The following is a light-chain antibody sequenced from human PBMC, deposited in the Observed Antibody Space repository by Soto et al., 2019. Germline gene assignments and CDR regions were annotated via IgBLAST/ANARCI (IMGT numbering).Light chain of an antibody. J-gene: IGKJ4*01. CDR2: GAS. CDR3: QQTYSDIS. Sequence: DVRMTQSPSSLSASVGDTITITCRASQTISTYLNWFQQKSGKSPRLLIYGASTLHDGVPSRFSGSGSGADFTLTISGLQPEDFATYHCQQTYSDISFGGGTRVE. CDR1: QTISTY. V-gene: IGKV1-39*01.